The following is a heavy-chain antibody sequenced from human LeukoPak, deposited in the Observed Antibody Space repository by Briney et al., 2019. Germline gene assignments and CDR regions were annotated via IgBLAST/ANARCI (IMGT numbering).Heavy chain of an antibody. CDR2: IYPGDSDT. V-gene: IGHV5-51*01. D-gene: IGHD3-10*01. CDR1: GYSFTNYW. Sequence: GESLKISCQASGYSFTNYWIGWVRQMPGKGLEWMAIIYPGDSDTRYSPSFQGQVTISADKSISTAYLQRSSLKASDTAMYYCARLLGSGSYGMDVWGQGTTVTISS. J-gene: IGHJ6*02. CDR3: ARLLGSGSYGMDV.